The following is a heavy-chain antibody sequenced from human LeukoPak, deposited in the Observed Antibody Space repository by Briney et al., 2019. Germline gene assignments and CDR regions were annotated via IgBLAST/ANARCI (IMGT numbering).Heavy chain of an antibody. Sequence: GGSLRLSCAASGSTFSRNAIHWVRQGPGKGLEWVSYIAHHGSNKYYADSVNGRFTISRDNSKRTLYLQMNSLRADDTAVYYCAKDGSWSCTDWGQGTLVTVSS. CDR2: IAHHGSNK. D-gene: IGHD2-8*02. CDR1: GSTFSRNA. CDR3: AKDGSWSCTD. V-gene: IGHV3-30*02. J-gene: IGHJ4*02.